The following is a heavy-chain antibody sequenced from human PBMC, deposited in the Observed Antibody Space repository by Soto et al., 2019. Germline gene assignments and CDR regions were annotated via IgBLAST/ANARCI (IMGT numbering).Heavy chain of an antibody. CDR1: GGSISSGDYY. CDR3: ARAGVVTAIRGWFDP. J-gene: IGHJ5*02. Sequence: QVQLQESGPGLVKPSQTLSLTCTVSGGSISSGDYYWSWIRQPPGKGLEWIGYIYYSGSTYYNPSLKSRVTVSVDTSKIQFSLKLSSVTAADTAVYYCARAGVVTAIRGWFDPWGQGTLVTVSS. V-gene: IGHV4-30-4*01. D-gene: IGHD2-21*02. CDR2: IYYSGST.